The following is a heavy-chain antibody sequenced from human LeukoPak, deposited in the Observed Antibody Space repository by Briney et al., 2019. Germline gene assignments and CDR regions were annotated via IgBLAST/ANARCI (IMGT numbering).Heavy chain of an antibody. J-gene: IGHJ3*02. V-gene: IGHV3-23*01. Sequence: GGSLRLSCAASGFTFSNYAMSWVRQAPGQGLEWVSSISSIGGSTYNAESVKGRFTISRDNSKNTLYLQMNSLRAEDTAVYYCAKWGVVPAAIAAFDIWDQGTMVTVSS. CDR1: GFTFSNYA. D-gene: IGHD2-2*01. CDR2: ISSIGGST. CDR3: AKWGVVPAAIAAFDI.